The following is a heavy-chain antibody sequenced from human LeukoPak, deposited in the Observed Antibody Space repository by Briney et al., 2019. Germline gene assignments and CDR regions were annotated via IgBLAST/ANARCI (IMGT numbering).Heavy chain of an antibody. Sequence: PSETLSLTCAVYGGSFSGYYWSWIRQPPGKGLEWIGEINHSGSTNYNPSHKSRVTISVDTSKNQFSLKLSSVTAADTAVYYCASFHYYDSRTGGPIDYWGQGTLVTVSS. CDR3: ASFHYYDSRTGGPIDY. V-gene: IGHV4-34*01. J-gene: IGHJ4*02. CDR1: GGSFSGYY. CDR2: INHSGST. D-gene: IGHD3-22*01.